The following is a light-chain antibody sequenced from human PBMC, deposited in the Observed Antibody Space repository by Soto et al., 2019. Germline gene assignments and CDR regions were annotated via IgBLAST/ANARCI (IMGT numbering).Light chain of an antibody. J-gene: IGKJ4*01. CDR2: GAS. V-gene: IGKV3-20*01. CDR3: QQYGSSPLN. Sequence: GWTQSAGTRAVSARGGDTVCCRASQSVSSSYLAWYQQKPGQAPRLLIYGASSRATGIPDRFSGSGSGTNFTLTISLLEPEDFAVHSCQQYGSSPLNFGGGTRWIS. CDR1: QSVSSSY.